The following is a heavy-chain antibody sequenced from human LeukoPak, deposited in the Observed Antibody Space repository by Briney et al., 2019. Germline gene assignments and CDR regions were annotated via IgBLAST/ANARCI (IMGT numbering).Heavy chain of an antibody. CDR1: GFSLSDYG. CDR2: ITMNSVR. J-gene: IGHJ4*02. D-gene: IGHD3-3*01. V-gene: IGHV3-69-1*01. Sequence: GGSLRLSCSASGFSLSDYGMSWVRQAPGKGLEWVSYITMNSVRFYADSVKGRFTISRDNDKNSLYLQMNSLRAEDTAVYYCAREITIFGVVIRGLAFDYWGQGTLVTVSS. CDR3: AREITIFGVVIRGLAFDY.